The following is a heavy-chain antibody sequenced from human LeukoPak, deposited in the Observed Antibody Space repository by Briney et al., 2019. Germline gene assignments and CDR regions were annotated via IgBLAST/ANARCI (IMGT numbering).Heavy chain of an antibody. CDR1: GFTFRTYW. CDR2: IKQDGREK. D-gene: IGHD6-13*01. CDR3: ARPRDSGWSKTWDY. Sequence: GGSLRLSCEGSGFTFRTYWMTWVRQAPGKGLEWVANIKQDGREKYYVDSVKGRFTISRDNAQNSLYLQMNSLRAEDTAVDYCARPRDSGWSKTWDYWGQGTLVTVSS. V-gene: IGHV3-7*03. J-gene: IGHJ4*02.